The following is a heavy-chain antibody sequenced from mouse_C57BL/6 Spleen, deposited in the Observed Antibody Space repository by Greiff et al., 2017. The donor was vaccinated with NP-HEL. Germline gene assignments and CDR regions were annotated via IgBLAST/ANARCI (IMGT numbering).Heavy chain of an antibody. CDR3: ASYYDAMDY. J-gene: IGHJ4*01. V-gene: IGHV1-52*01. Sequence: QVQLQQSGAELVRPGSSVKLSCKASGYTFTSYWMHWVKQRPIQGLEWIGNIDPSDSETHYNQKFKDKATLTVDKSSSTAYMQLSSLTSEDSAVYYCASYYDAMDYWGQGTSVTVSS. CDR2: IDPSDSET. CDR1: GYTFTSYW.